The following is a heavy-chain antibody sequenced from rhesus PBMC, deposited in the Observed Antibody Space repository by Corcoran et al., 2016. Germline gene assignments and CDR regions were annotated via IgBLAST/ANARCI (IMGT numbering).Heavy chain of an antibody. J-gene: IGHJ4*01. CDR3: ARDRRNVWSGESNYFDY. CDR2: ITGRGGST. Sequence: QLQLQESGPGLVKPSETLSLTCAVSGGSISSNYWSCIRQPPGKGLEWIGRITGRGGSTDYNPSLKDRVTISTDTSKNQFSLNLSSVTAADTAVYYCARDRRNVWSGESNYFDYWGQGVLVTVSS. D-gene: IGHD3-3*01. CDR1: GGSISSNY. V-gene: IGHV4-173*01.